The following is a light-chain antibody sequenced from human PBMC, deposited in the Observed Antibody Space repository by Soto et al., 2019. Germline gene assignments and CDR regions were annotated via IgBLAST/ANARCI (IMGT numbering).Light chain of an antibody. Sequence: GDGVTITCRASQDIRNDLGWYQQKPGKAPKRLIYAASNLQSGVSSRFSGSGSGTEFTLTITSLQPDDFATYYCLHHNSFHLAFGGGTKVEIK. V-gene: IGKV1-17*01. CDR1: QDIRND. CDR3: LHHNSFHLA. CDR2: AAS. J-gene: IGKJ4*01.